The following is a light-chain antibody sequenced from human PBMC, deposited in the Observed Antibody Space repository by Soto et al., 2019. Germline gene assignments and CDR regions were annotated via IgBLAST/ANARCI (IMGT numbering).Light chain of an antibody. CDR2: WAS. V-gene: IGKV4-1*01. J-gene: IGKJ2*01. CDR1: QSVFHSANNMDY. Sequence: DTVMTQSPDSLAVSLGERATINCKSSQSVFHSANNMDYLAWYQQKPGQSPKLLISWASIRDSGVPDRFSGSGSGTDFTLTINSLQAEDAAVYYCQQFYNTPPYTFGQGTRLEIK. CDR3: QQFYNTPPYT.